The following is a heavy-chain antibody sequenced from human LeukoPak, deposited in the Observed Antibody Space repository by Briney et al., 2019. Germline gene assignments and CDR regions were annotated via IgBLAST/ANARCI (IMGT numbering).Heavy chain of an antibody. V-gene: IGHV4-39*07. CDR2: IYYSGST. Sequence: SETLSLTCTVSGGSISSSSYYWGWIRQPPGKGLEWIGSIYYSGSTYYNPSLKSRVTISVDTSKNQFSLKLSSVTAADTAVYYCARGIGGSVVVPAAIVGYNYYMDVWGKGT. CDR1: GGSISSSSYY. CDR3: ARGIGGSVVVPAAIVGYNYYMDV. J-gene: IGHJ6*03. D-gene: IGHD2-2*01.